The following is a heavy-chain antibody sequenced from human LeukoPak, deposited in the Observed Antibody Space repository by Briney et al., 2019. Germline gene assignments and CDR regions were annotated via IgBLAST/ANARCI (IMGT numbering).Heavy chain of an antibody. V-gene: IGHV3-9*03. CDR2: ISWNSGSK. CDR3: VKTSLGYYFDY. J-gene: IGHJ4*02. Sequence: GGSLRLSCAASGFTFSSYAMSWVRQAPGKGLEWVSGISWNSGSKDYADSVKGRFTISRDNAKNSLYLQMNSLRAEDMALYYCVKTSLGYYFDYWGQGTLVTVSS. D-gene: IGHD7-27*01. CDR1: GFTFSSYA.